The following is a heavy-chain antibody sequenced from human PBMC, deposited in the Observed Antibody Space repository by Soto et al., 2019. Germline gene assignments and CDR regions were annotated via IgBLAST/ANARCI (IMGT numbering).Heavy chain of an antibody. D-gene: IGHD6-13*01. Sequence: QVQLVQSGAEMKEPGASVKVSCKASGYTLTSYGISWVRQAPGQGLEWMEWISAYNGDTNYAQKLQGRVTMTTDTSTNTAYMELRSLRFDDTAVYYCARAPRTIATPGSLVYWGQGTLLTVSS. CDR1: GYTLTSYG. V-gene: IGHV1-18*01. J-gene: IGHJ4*02. CDR2: ISAYNGDT. CDR3: ARAPRTIATPGSLVY.